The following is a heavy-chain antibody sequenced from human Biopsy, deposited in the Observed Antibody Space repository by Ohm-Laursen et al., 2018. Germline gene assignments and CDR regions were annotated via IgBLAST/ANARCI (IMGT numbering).Heavy chain of an antibody. D-gene: IGHD1-1*01. CDR1: GFSFSSYG. CDR3: ARPTNARAGGAPFDI. CDR2: LWYDGTNK. J-gene: IGHJ3*02. V-gene: IGHV3-33*01. Sequence: SLRLSCTASGFSFSSYGMHWVRQAPGKGLEWVAVLWYDGTNKYYADSVKGRFTISRDNSKNTLYLQMNSLRAEDTAMYYCARPTNARAGGAPFDIWGQGTMVTVPS.